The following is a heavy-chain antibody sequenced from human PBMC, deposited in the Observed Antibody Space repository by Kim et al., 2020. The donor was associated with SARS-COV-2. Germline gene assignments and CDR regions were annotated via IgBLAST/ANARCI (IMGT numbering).Heavy chain of an antibody. Sequence: HPRSPQSRVTISVATSQNQSSLKLGSVTAADTAVYYCARVGGYYYYYMDVWGKGTTVTVSS. V-gene: IGHV4-34*01. D-gene: IGHD3-16*01. J-gene: IGHJ6*03. CDR3: ARVGGYYYYYMDV.